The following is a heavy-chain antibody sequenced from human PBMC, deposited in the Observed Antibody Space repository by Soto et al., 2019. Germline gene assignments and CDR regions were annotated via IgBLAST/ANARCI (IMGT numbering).Heavy chain of an antibody. CDR1: GYTFTGYY. Sequence: QEHLVQSGAEVKSPGASVKVSCKAYGYTFTGYYIHWVRQAPGQGHEWMGWINPNTVGANIAQKFQGWVTFTRDTSITTTYMEVNRLTSYATDVYYCARDNYDGSESYGLEIWGQGTMVTVAS. V-gene: IGHV1-2*04. CDR3: ARDNYDGSESYGLEI. J-gene: IGHJ3*01. D-gene: IGHD3-16*01. CDR2: INPNTVGA.